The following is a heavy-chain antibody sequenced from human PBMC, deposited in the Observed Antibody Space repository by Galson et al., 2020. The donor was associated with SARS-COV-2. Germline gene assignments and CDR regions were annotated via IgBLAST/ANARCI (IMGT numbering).Heavy chain of an antibody. J-gene: IGHJ4*02. CDR2: IYYSGYA. Sequence: SETLSLTCTVSGASISSRTDYWGWIRQPPGKGLEWIGSIYYSGYAYYSPSLKNRLTLSVDTSRNQFTLSLNSVTAADSAVYYCVRRFRGAMMRQEFLFDYWGQGLLVTVSS. CDR3: VRRFRGAMMRQEFLFDY. D-gene: IGHD3-22*01. CDR1: GASISSRTDY. V-gene: IGHV4-39*01.